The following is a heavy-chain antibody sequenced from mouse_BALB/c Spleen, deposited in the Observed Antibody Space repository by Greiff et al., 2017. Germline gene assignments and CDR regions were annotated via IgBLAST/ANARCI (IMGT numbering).Heavy chain of an antibody. J-gene: IGHJ3*01. D-gene: IGHD3-2*01. CDR3: ARWDSSGWFAY. CDR1: GYTFTSYW. CDR2: INPSTGYT. V-gene: IGHV1-7*01. Sequence: QVQLQQSGAELAKPGASVKMSCKASGYTFTSYWMHWVKQRPGQGLEWIGYINPSTGYTEYNQKFKDKATLTADKSSSTAYMQLSSLTSEDSAVYYCARWDSSGWFAYWGQGTLVTVSA.